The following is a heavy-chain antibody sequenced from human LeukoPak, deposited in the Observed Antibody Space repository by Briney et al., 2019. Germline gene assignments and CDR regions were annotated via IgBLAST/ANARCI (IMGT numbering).Heavy chain of an antibody. CDR3: ARAIVVVTRYAFDI. Sequence: SVKVSCKASGGTFSSYAISWVRQAPGQGLEWMGRIIPIPGIANYAQKFQGRVTITADKSTSTAYMELSSLRSEDTAVYYCARAIVVVTRYAFDIWGQGTMVAVSS. J-gene: IGHJ3*02. CDR2: IIPIPGIA. D-gene: IGHD3-22*01. V-gene: IGHV1-69*04. CDR1: GGTFSSYA.